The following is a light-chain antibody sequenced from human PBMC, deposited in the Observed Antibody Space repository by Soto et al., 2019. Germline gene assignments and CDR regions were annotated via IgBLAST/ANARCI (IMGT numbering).Light chain of an antibody. Sequence: DIQMTQSPSTLSESVGERVTITCRASQSISSWLAWYQQKPGKAPKLLIYKASSLESGVPSRFSGSGSGTEFTLTISSLQPDDFATYYCQQSWTFGQGTKVEIK. J-gene: IGKJ1*01. CDR3: QQSWT. V-gene: IGKV1-5*03. CDR1: QSISSW. CDR2: KAS.